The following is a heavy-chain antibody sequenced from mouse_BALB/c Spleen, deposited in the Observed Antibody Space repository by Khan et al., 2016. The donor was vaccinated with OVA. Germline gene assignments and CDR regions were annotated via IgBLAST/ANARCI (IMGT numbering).Heavy chain of an antibody. Sequence: QVQLQQSGAELVRPGASVKLSCKTSGYIFTSYWIHWVKQRSGQGLEWIARIYPGTGSTYYNEKFKDTATLTADKSSSTAYLQIRSLKSEDSAVYCLARNDYGSTCTMDYWGQGTSVTGSS. CDR1: GYIFTSYW. V-gene: IGHV1S132*01. D-gene: IGHD1-1*01. CDR3: ARNDYGSTCTMDY. CDR2: IYPGTGST. J-gene: IGHJ4*01.